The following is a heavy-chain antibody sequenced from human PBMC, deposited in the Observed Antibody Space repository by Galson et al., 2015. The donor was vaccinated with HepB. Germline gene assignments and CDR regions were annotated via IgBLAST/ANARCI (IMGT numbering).Heavy chain of an antibody. D-gene: IGHD7-27*01. Sequence: SVKVSCKASGYSFSTYALNWVRQAPGQGLERMGWINTNNGDPTFAQGLPGRFVFSLDTSVSTAYLQISSLKTDDSAVYYCARGVGTSSRYGVDVWGQGTTVTVSS. CDR3: ARGVGTSSRYGVDV. CDR1: GYSFSTYA. CDR2: INTNNGDP. V-gene: IGHV7-4-1*02. J-gene: IGHJ6*01.